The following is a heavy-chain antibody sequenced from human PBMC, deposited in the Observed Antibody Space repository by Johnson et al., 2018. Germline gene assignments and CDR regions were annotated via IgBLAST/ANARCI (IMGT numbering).Heavy chain of an antibody. CDR1: GGTFSSYA. J-gene: IGHJ6*02. CDR2: IIPIFGTA. CDR3: ARDLRRGYCSGGSCADRGMDV. D-gene: IGHD2-15*01. V-gene: IGHV1-69*01. Sequence: QVQLVESGAEVKKPGSSVKVSCKASGGTFSSYAISWVRQAPGQGLEWMGGIIPIFGTAHYAQKFHGRVTITADESTSTAYMERSSLRSEDTAVYYCARDLRRGYCSGGSCADRGMDVWGQGTTVTVSS.